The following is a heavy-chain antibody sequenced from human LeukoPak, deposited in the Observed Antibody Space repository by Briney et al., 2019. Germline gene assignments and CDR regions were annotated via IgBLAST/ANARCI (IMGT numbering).Heavy chain of an antibody. Sequence: PSETLSLTCAVSGYSISSGYYWGWIRQPPGKGLEWIGTIDHSGSTYYNPSLKSRVTISVDTSKNQFSLKLTSVTAADTAVYYCARLRGYCSSTICYRYYFDYWGQGTLVTVSS. D-gene: IGHD2-2*01. CDR2: IDHSGST. V-gene: IGHV4-38-2*01. CDR1: GYSISSGYY. J-gene: IGHJ4*02. CDR3: ARLRGYCSSTICYRYYFDY.